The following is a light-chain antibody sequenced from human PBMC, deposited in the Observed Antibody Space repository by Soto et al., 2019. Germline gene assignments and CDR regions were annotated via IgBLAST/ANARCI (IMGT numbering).Light chain of an antibody. CDR1: SSDVGNYNF. CDR2: EVN. J-gene: IGLJ3*02. Sequence: HSALTQPASVSGSPGQSITISCTGTSSDVGNYNFVSWYQQHPGKAPKLVIYEVNKRPSGVSNRFSGSKSGNTASLTISGLQAEDDADYYCCSYASSATFEWVFGGGTKLTVL. V-gene: IGLV2-23*02. CDR3: CSYASSATFEWV.